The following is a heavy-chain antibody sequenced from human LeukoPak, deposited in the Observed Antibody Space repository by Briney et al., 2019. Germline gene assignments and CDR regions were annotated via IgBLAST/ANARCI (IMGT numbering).Heavy chain of an antibody. J-gene: IGHJ6*02. V-gene: IGHV4-4*07. CDR1: GGSISSYY. Sequence: SETLSLTCTVSGGSISSYYWSWIRQPAGKGLEWIGRIYTSGSTNYNPSLKSRVTISVDTSKNQFSLKLSSVTAADTAVYYCARHPVYYYYYGMDVRGQGTTVTVSS. CDR3: ARHPVYYYYYGMDV. CDR2: IYTSGST.